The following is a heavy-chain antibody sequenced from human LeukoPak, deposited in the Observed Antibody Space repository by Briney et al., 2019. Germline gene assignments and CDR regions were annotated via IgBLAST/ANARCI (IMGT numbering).Heavy chain of an antibody. D-gene: IGHD3-22*01. CDR1: GFTVSSNY. CDR3: AKDTVGYYYDSSGPNYFDY. Sequence: GGSLRLSCAASGFTVSSNYMSWVRQAPGKGLEWVSVIYSGGSTYYADSVKGRFTISRDNSKNTLYLQMNSLRAEDTAVYYCAKDTVGYYYDSSGPNYFDYWGQGTLVTVSS. V-gene: IGHV3-66*01. CDR2: IYSGGST. J-gene: IGHJ4*02.